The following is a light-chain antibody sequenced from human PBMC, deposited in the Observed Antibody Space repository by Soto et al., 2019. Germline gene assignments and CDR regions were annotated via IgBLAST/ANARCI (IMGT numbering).Light chain of an antibody. CDR2: AAS. CDR3: QQYGRSPPLI. V-gene: IGKV3-20*01. J-gene: IGKJ4*01. Sequence: EIVLTPSPGTLSLSPGERATLSCRASQSASSNYLAWYQQKPGQAPRLLIYAASTRATGIPDRFSGSGSGTDFTLTISRLEPEDFAVYYCQQYGRSPPLIFGGGTKVEIK. CDR1: QSASSNY.